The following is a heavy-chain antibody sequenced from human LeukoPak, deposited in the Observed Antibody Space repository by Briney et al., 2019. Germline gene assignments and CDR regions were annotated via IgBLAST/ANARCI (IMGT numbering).Heavy chain of an antibody. J-gene: IGHJ4*02. CDR2: ISSSGSTI. Sequence: KPGGSLRLSCAASGFTFSDYYMSWIRQAPGKGLEWVSYISSSGSTIDYADSVKGRFTISRDNAKNSLYLQMNSLRAEDTAVYYCARFRLTATTYAHLDYWGQGTLVTVSS. V-gene: IGHV3-11*01. CDR1: GFTFSDYY. CDR3: ARFRLTATTYAHLDY. D-gene: IGHD4-17*01.